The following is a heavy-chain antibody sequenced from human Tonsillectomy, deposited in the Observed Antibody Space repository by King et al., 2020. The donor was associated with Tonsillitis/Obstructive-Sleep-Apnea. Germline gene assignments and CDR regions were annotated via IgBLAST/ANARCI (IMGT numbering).Heavy chain of an antibody. J-gene: IGHJ4*02. Sequence: VQLQESGPGLVKPSETLSLTCTVSGGSISSYYWSWIRQPPGKGLEWIGYIYYSGSTNYNPSLKSRVTISVDTSKNQFSLKLSSVTAADTAVYYCAGGDGYRSSWYTFDYWGQGTLVTVSS. CDR3: AGGDGYRSSWYTFDY. CDR1: GGSISSYY. D-gene: IGHD6-13*01. CDR2: IYYSGST. V-gene: IGHV4-59*01.